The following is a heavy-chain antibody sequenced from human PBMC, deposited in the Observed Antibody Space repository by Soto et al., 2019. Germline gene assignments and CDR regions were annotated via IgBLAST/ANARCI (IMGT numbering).Heavy chain of an antibody. D-gene: IGHD1-26*01. CDR2: IIPIVGLA. CDR3: ARDAAVYSGNFGGVFDS. V-gene: IGHV1-69*04. J-gene: IGHJ4*02. Sequence: QVQLVQSGAEVKKPGSSVKVSCKASGGTFSSYAISWVRQAPGQGLAWMGRIIPIVGLAKYTQRFQGTVTITSDKSTSTAYMELSSLRSEATALYYCARDAAVYSGNFGGVFDSWGQGTLITVSS. CDR1: GGTFSSYA.